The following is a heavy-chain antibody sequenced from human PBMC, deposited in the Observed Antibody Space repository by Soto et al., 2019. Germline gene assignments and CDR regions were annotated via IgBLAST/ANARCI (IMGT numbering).Heavy chain of an antibody. CDR2: VSYDGNNQ. CDR1: VFTFSTHA. D-gene: IGHD6-19*01. V-gene: IGHV3-30-3*01. J-gene: IGHJ4*01. Sequence: QPWWSLRLSCSASVFTFSTHAMHWFRQAPGKGLEWVAVVSYDGNNQYYTDSVKGRFTVSRDNSKNTLYLQMNSLRIEDTAVYYCARDDGVRISGVYWGHGTLVTVSS. CDR3: ARDDGVRISGVY.